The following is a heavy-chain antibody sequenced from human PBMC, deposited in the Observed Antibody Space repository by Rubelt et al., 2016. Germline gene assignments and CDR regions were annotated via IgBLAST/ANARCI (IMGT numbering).Heavy chain of an antibody. J-gene: IGHJ2*01. D-gene: IGHD1-26*01. CDR1: GESFSGHY. CDR3: ARGDRSGSYHFDL. V-gene: IGHV4-34*01. CDR2: VDHSGST. Sequence: QVQLQQWGAGLLKPSETLSLTCAVYGESFSGHYWNWIRQPPGKGLEWIGEVDHSGSTKYNPSLKSRVTISADTSINQFPRRLGSVTAADTAVYYCARGDRSGSYHFDLWGRGTLVTVSS.